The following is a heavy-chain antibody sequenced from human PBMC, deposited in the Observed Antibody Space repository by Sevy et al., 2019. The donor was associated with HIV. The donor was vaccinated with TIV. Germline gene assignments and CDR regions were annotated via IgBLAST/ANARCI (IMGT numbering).Heavy chain of an antibody. V-gene: IGHV3-21*01. CDR3: AREQWLDH. Sequence: GGSLRLSCAASGFSFSDYNMNWVRQAPGKGLEWVSSISSGSVHMNYADSIKGRFTISRDNAKNSLYLHLNSLRVEDTAVYYCAREQWLDHWGQGTLVTVSS. J-gene: IGHJ5*02. CDR2: ISSGSVHM. CDR1: GFSFSDYN.